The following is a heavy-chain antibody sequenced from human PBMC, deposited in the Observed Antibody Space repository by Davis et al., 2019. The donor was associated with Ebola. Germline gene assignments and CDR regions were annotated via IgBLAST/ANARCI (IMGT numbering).Heavy chain of an antibody. Sequence: ASVKVSCKTSGYTFSTYAIHWLRQAPGQRLEWMGLINVAKGNTKYSQKFQGRVTMTRDTSAGTAYMDMSSLTSEDTAVYYCARTFVGGWLFDYWGQGTLVTVSS. CDR3: ARTFVGGWLFDY. CDR2: INVAKGNT. D-gene: IGHD1-26*01. CDR1: GYTFSTYA. J-gene: IGHJ4*02. V-gene: IGHV1-3*01.